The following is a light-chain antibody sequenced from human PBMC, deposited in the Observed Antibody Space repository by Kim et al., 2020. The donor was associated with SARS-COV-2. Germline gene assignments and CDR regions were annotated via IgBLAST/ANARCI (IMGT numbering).Light chain of an antibody. J-gene: IGLJ2*01. V-gene: IGLV1-40*01. CDR2: DST. CDR1: SSNIGAGYG. CDR3: QSFDNSLTGVV. Sequence: QRVTFTCAGTSSNIGAGYGVHWYQQIPGTAPRLLISDSTNRPSGVPDQFSGSISGTSASLVITGLQVDDEADYYCQSFDNSLTGVVFGGGTKVTVL.